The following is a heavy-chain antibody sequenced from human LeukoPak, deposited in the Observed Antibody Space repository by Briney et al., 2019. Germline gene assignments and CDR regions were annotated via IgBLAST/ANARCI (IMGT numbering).Heavy chain of an antibody. Sequence: GGSLRLSCAASGFTFGTYAMHWVRQAPGKGLEWVAVISSHGSNKFYADSVKGRFTISRDNSKNTLYLQMNSLRAEDTAVYYCALHGSGWYSTGRRRLDYWGQGPLVTVSS. V-gene: IGHV3-30-3*01. CDR2: ISSHGSNK. D-gene: IGHD6-19*01. CDR1: GFTFGTYA. CDR3: ALHGSGWYSTGRRRLDY. J-gene: IGHJ4*02.